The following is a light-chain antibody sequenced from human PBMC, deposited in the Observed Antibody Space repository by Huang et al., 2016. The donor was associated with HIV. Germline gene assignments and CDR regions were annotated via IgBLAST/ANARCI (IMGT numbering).Light chain of an antibody. V-gene: IGKV1-39*01. CDR1: QRISDY. CDR3: QQSYSTPLFT. J-gene: IGKJ3*01. CDR2: GAS. Sequence: DIQMTQSPSSLSASVGDRVTITCRASQRISDYVNWYQHKPGKAPKLLISGASSLQSGVPSRFSGSGSGTDFTLTISSLKPEDFATYYCQQSYSTPLFTFGPGTKVDIK.